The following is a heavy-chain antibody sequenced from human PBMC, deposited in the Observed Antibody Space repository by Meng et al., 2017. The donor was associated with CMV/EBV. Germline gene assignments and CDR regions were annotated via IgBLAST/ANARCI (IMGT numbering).Heavy chain of an antibody. D-gene: IGHD1-26*01. Sequence: GGSLRLSCAASGFTFSSYSMNWVRQAPGKGLEWVSYISSSSSTIYYADSVKGRFTISRDNAKNSLYLQMNSLRAEDTAVYYCARGTNKGWELLYYSDYWGQGTLVTVSS. J-gene: IGHJ4*02. V-gene: IGHV3-48*04. CDR2: ISSSSSTI. CDR3: ARGTNKGWELLYYSDY. CDR1: GFTFSSYS.